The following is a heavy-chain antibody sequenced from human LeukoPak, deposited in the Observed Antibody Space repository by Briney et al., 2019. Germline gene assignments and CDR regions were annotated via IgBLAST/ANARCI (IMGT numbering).Heavy chain of an antibody. D-gene: IGHD5-18*01. CDR3: ARDGRGYSYGLDY. Sequence: SETLSLTCTVSGGSISGYYWSWIRQPPGKGLEWIGNIYYSGSTNYNPSLKSRVTISVDTSKNQFSLKLSSVTAADTAVYYCARDGRGYSYGLDYWGQGTLVTVSS. CDR1: GGSISGYY. J-gene: IGHJ4*02. V-gene: IGHV4-59*12. CDR2: IYYSGST.